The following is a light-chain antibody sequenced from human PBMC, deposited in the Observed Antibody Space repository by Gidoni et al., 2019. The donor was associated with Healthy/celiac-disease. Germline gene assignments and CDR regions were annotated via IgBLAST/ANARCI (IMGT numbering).Light chain of an antibody. CDR2: DAS. Sequence: EIVLTQSPATLSLSPGERATLSCRASQSVSSYLAWDQQKPGQAPRLLIYDASNRATGIPARFSGSGSGTDFTLTISSLEPEDFAVYYCQQRSNWPPLTFXPXTKVDIK. CDR3: QQRSNWPPLT. V-gene: IGKV3-11*01. J-gene: IGKJ3*01. CDR1: QSVSSY.